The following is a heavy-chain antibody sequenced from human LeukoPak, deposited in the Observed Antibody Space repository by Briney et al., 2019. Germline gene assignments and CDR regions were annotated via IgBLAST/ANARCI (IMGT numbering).Heavy chain of an antibody. CDR1: GFTFDDYA. D-gene: IGHD6-13*01. Sequence: PGRSLRLSCAASGFTFDDYAMHWVRQAPGRGLECVSGISWNSGSIGYADSVKGRFTISRDNAKNSLYLQMNSLRAEDTALYYCAKDRIAAAGIFSNWFDPWGQGTLVTVSS. CDR2: ISWNSGSI. CDR3: AKDRIAAAGIFSNWFDP. J-gene: IGHJ5*02. V-gene: IGHV3-9*01.